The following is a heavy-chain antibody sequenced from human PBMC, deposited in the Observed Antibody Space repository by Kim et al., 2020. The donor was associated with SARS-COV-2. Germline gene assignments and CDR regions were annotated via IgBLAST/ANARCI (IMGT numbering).Heavy chain of an antibody. Sequence: GGSLRLSCAGSGFAFADYWMTWARQAPGKGLEVVANIDEPGSDTYYIESVEGRFSISRDNSRKSLFLQMNSLRAEDTAVYFCGRANGVGSVDYWGYGTL. D-gene: IGHD2-8*01. J-gene: IGHJ4*01. CDR3: GRANGVGSVDY. CDR1: GFAFADYW. CDR2: IDEPGSDT. V-gene: IGHV3-7*01.